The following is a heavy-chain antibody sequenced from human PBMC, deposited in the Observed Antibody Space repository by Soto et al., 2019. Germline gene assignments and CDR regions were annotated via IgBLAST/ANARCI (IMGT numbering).Heavy chain of an antibody. Sequence: GGSLRLSCAASGFTFSSYGMHWVRQAPGKGLEWVAVIWYDGSNKYYADSVKGRFTISRDNSKNTLYLQMNSLRAEDTAVYYCARVGSSTSCSACYYYGMGVWGQGTTVTVSS. V-gene: IGHV3-33*01. CDR1: GFTFSSYG. J-gene: IGHJ6*02. CDR2: IWYDGSNK. CDR3: ARVGSSTSCSACYYYGMGV. D-gene: IGHD2-2*01.